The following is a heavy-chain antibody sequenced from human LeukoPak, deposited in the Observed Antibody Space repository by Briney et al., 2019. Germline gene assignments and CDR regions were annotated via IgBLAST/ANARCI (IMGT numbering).Heavy chain of an antibody. Sequence: GGSLRLSCAASGFPFSTYSLSWVRQAPGKGLEWVSAISGSGGSTYYADSVKGRFTISRDNSKNTLYLQMNSLRAEDTAVYYCAKMYIIVGATTWFDPWGQGTLVTVSS. CDR3: AKMYIIVGATTWFDP. CDR2: ISGSGGST. D-gene: IGHD1-26*01. V-gene: IGHV3-23*01. CDR1: GFPFSTYS. J-gene: IGHJ5*02.